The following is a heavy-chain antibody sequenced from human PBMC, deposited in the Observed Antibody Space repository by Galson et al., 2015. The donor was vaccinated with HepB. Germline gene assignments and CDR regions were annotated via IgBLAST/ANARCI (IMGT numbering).Heavy chain of an antibody. V-gene: IGHV3-49*03. Sequence: SLRLSCAASGFNFGDYAMSWFRQAPGKGLEWVGFIRAKAYGATTEYAASVKGRFTISRDDSKSIAYLQMNSLKTEDTAVYYCSRDRWFRAFDIWGQGTMVTVSS. J-gene: IGHJ3*02. CDR3: SRDRWFRAFDI. D-gene: IGHD3-10*01. CDR2: IRAKAYGATT. CDR1: GFNFGDYA.